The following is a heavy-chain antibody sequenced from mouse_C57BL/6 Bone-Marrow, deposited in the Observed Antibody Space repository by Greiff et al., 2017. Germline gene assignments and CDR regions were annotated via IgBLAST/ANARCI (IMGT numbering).Heavy chain of an antibody. J-gene: IGHJ2*01. V-gene: IGHV5-6*02. CDR2: ISSGGSYT. Sequence: EVMLVESGGDLVKPGGSLKLSCAASGFTFSSYGMSWVRQTPDKRLEWVATISSGGSYTYYPDSVKGRFTISRDNAKNTLNLQMSSLKSEDTAMYYCARRWLDYWGQGTTLTVTA. CDR1: GFTFSSYG. CDR3: ARRWLDY.